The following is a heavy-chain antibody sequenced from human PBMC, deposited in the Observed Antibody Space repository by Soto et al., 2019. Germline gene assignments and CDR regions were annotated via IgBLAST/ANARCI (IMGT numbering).Heavy chain of an antibody. D-gene: IGHD5-18*01. CDR3: ARWSDGYTFSFDS. Sequence: PSQTLSLTCTVSAYSLCTFYLSWIRPSPGRGLEWIGYIYSSGLTKYNPSFESRVTMSVDTSKKQISLNLNSVTAADTAVYYCARWSDGYTFSFDSWGQGTLVTVSS. J-gene: IGHJ4*02. V-gene: IGHV4-59*01. CDR1: AYSLCTFY. CDR2: IYSSGLT.